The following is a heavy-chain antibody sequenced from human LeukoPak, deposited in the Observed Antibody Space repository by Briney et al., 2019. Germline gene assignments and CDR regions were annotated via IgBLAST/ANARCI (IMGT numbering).Heavy chain of an antibody. D-gene: IGHD1-1*01. Sequence: GGSLRLSCAASGFTFSNAWMTWGRQAPGKGLEWVGRIKRKTDGETTDDAAPVKGRFTISRDDSKNTLSLQMNSLKMEDTAVYYFTTVVGQHPDYWGQGTLVTVSS. J-gene: IGHJ4*02. CDR3: TTVVGQHPDY. CDR2: IKRKTDGETT. V-gene: IGHV3-15*01. CDR1: GFTFSNAW.